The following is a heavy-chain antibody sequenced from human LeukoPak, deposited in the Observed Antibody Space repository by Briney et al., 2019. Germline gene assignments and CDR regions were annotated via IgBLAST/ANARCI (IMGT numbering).Heavy chain of an antibody. CDR2: IYYSWST. J-gene: IGHJ4*02. V-gene: IGHV4-39*01. Sequence: PSETLSLTCTVSGGSISSSSYYWGWIRQPPGKGLEWIGSIYYSWSTYYKPSLKSRVAISVATSKNQFSLKRSSVTAADTAVYYCARPSIAVAGSFDYWGQGTLVTVSS. CDR3: ARPSIAVAGSFDY. D-gene: IGHD6-19*01. CDR1: GGSISSSSYY.